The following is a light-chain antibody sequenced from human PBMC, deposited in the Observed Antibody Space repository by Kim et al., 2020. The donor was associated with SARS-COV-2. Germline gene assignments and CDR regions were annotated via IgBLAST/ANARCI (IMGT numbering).Light chain of an antibody. V-gene: IGKV2-30*01. J-gene: IGKJ1*01. Sequence: PASNYCHARQRFVCSDGKTYCNWCKRRPGQSPRRLIYKVSTRDSGVPDKVGGSGSGTDFTLKNNRVEAQEVGVNYCMKGTHGPPTFGQGTKRESK. CDR3: MKGTHGPPT. CDR1: QRFVCSDGKTY. CDR2: KVS.